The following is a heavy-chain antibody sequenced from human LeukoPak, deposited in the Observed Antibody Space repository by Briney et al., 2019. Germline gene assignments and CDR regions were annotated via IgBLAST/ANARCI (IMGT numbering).Heavy chain of an antibody. J-gene: IGHJ4*02. CDR3: ATYSGSYSGARFDY. D-gene: IGHD1-26*01. CDR1: GGSISNYY. CDR2: IYYSGST. Sequence: SETLSLTCTVSGGSISNYYWGWIRQPPGKGLEWIGSIYYSGSTYHNPSLKSRVTISVDTSKNQFSLKLSSVTAADTAVYYCATYSGSYSGARFDYWGQGALVTVSS. V-gene: IGHV4-39*07.